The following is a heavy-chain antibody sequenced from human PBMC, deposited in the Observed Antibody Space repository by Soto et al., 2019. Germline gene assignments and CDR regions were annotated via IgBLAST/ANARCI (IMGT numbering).Heavy chain of an antibody. CDR1: GDSFNNDG. J-gene: IGHJ6*02. Sequence: QVQLVQSGAEVKKPGSSVKVSCKASGDSFNNDGVNWVRQAPGQGLEWVGGIIPHFGPAKYPQKFQGRATITADTPTNTVFMELLSLTSDDTAIYYCARGALLDGNNYFALDVWGHGTSVTVSS. CDR2: IIPHFGPA. CDR3: ARGALLDGNNYFALDV. D-gene: IGHD3-10*01. V-gene: IGHV1-69*06.